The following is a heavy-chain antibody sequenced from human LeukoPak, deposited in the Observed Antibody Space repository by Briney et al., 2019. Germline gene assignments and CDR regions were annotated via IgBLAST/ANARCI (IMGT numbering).Heavy chain of an antibody. D-gene: IGHD2-2*01. CDR2: ISGSGGST. J-gene: IGHJ4*02. CDR3: AESWDQLPYYFDY. Sequence: PGGSLRLSCAASGFTFSSYAMSWVRQAPGKGLEWVSAISGSGGSTYYADSVKGRFTISRDNSKNTLYLQMNSLRAEDTAVYYCAESWDQLPYYFDYWGQGTLVTVSS. CDR1: GFTFSSYA. V-gene: IGHV3-23*01.